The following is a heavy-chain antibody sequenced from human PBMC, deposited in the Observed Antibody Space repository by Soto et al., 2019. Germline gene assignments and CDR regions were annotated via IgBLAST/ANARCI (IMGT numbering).Heavy chain of an antibody. CDR2: IYCSGTT. D-gene: IGHD1-26*01. CDR3: ARVDSGSHFDQ. V-gene: IGHV4-31*01. CDR1: GGSISTGGHF. J-gene: IGHJ4*02. Sequence: QVQLEESGPGLVKASQTLSLTCNVSGGSISTGGHFWSWIRQHPGRGLEWIGYIYCSGTTHYNESLDSLITISIATSNTPFLWELSSVPAAVTAVYYCARVDSGSHFDQWGQGTLVTVSS.